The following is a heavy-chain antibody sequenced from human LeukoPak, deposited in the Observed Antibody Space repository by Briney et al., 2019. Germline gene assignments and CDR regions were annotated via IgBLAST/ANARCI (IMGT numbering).Heavy chain of an antibody. Sequence: GGSLRLPCAASGFTFSSYSMNWVRQAPGKGLEWVSSISSSSSFLYYAGSVKGRFTISRDNAKNSLYLQVNSLRAEDTAVFYCARGGYSYVYGYFDYWGQGTLVTVSS. J-gene: IGHJ4*02. CDR2: ISSSSSFL. V-gene: IGHV3-21*06. CDR1: GFTFSSYS. CDR3: ARGGYSYVYGYFDY. D-gene: IGHD5-18*01.